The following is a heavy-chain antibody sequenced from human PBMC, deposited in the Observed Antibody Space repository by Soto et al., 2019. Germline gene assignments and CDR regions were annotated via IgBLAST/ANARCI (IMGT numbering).Heavy chain of an antibody. V-gene: IGHV4-34*01. CDR1: GGSFSGYY. J-gene: IGHJ6*03. CDR3: ARYMGGGYYMDV. CDR2: INHSGST. D-gene: IGHD3-16*01. Sequence: SETLSLTCAVYGGSFSGYYWSWIRQPPGKGLEWIGEINHSGSTNYNPSLKSRVTISVDTSKNQFSLKLSSVTAADTAVYYCARYMGGGYYMDVWGKGTTVTVS.